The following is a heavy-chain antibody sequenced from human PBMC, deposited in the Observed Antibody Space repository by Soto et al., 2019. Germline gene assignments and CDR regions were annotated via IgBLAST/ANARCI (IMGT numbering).Heavy chain of an antibody. D-gene: IGHD2-2*01. CDR3: ARDLRAGLLGYCSSTSCPWPSGYMDV. Sequence: ASVKVSCKASGYTFTGYYMHWVRQAPGQGLEWMGWINPNSGGTNYAQKFQGWVTMTRDTSISTAYMELSRLRSDDTAVYYCARDLRAGLLGYCSSTSCPWPSGYMDVWGKGTTVTVSS. J-gene: IGHJ6*03. CDR1: GYTFTGYY. CDR2: INPNSGGT. V-gene: IGHV1-2*04.